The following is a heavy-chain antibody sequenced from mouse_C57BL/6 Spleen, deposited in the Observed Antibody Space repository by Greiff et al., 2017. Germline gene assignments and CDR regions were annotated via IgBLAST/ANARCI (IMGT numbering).Heavy chain of an antibody. CDR3: ARGGTTVVARRDFDY. CDR2: IDPSDSYT. CDR1: GYTFTSYW. J-gene: IGHJ2*01. D-gene: IGHD1-1*01. V-gene: IGHV1-69*01. Sequence: QVQLQQSGAELVMPGASVKLSCKASGYTFTSYWMHWVKQRPGQGLEWIGEIDPSDSYTNYNQKFKGKSTLTVDKSSSTAYMQLSSLTSEDSAVYYCARGGTTVVARRDFDYWGQGTTLTVSS.